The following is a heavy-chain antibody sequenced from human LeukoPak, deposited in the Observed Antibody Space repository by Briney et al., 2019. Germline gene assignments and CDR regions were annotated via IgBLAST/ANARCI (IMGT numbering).Heavy chain of an antibody. J-gene: IGHJ5*02. V-gene: IGHV1-2*02. CDR1: GYTFTGYY. D-gene: IGHD4-17*01. CDR2: INPNSGGT. CDR3: ARGDYGESWFDP. Sequence: ASVKVSCKASGYTFTGYYMHWVRQAPGQGLGWMGWINPNSGGTNYAQKFQGRVTTTRDTSISTAYMELSRLRSDDTAVYYCARGDYGESWFDPWGQGTLVTVSS.